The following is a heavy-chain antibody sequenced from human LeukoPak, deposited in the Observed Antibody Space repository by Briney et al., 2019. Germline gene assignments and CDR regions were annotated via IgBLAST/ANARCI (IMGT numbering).Heavy chain of an antibody. Sequence: ASVKVSCKASGYTFTGYYMSWVRQAPGQGLEWMGWINPNSGDTNYAQKFQGRVTMTRNTSISTAYMELSRLRSDDTAVYYCARASGYSSSGYLRTYGMDVWGQRTTVTVPS. J-gene: IGHJ6*02. CDR3: ARASGYSSSGYLRTYGMDV. V-gene: IGHV1-2*02. CDR2: INPNSGDT. D-gene: IGHD6-13*01. CDR1: GYTFTGYY.